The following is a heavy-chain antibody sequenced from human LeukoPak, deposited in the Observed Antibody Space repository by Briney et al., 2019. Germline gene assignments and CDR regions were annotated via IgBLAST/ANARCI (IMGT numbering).Heavy chain of an antibody. D-gene: IGHD7-27*01. CDR3: ARQLTVTGDPSDIDY. V-gene: IGHV5-10-1*01. J-gene: IGHJ4*02. CDR2: IDPSDSYT. Sequence: GESLKISCKGSGYRFTSYWISWVRQMPGKGLEWMGRIDPSDSYTNYSPSFQGHVTISADKSISTAYLQWSSLKASDTAMYYCARQLTVTGDPSDIDYWGQGTLVTVSS. CDR1: GYRFTSYW.